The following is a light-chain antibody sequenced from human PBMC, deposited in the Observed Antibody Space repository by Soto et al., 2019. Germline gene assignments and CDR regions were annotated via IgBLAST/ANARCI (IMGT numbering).Light chain of an antibody. Sequence: EIVLTQSPGTLSXXPXXXXXLXXMASQSVSSSYLAWYQQKPGQAPRLLIYGASSRATGIPDRFSGSGSGTDFTLTISRLEPEDFAVYYCQQYGGSFRVFGPGTKVDIK. V-gene: IGKV3-20*01. J-gene: IGKJ3*01. CDR1: QSVSSSY. CDR2: GAS. CDR3: QQYGGSFRV.